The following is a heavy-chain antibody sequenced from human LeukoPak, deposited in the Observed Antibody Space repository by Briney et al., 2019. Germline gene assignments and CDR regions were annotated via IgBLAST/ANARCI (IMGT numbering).Heavy chain of an antibody. V-gene: IGHV2-5*01. J-gene: IGHJ4*02. CDR1: GFSLSTSGVG. Sequence: SGPTLVKPTQTLTLTCTFSGFSLSTSGVGEAWIRQPPGKALEWLALIYWNDDKRYNSPSLKSRLTITKDTSKNQVVLTMTNMDPVDTATYYCTHRQLSLPFDYWGQGTLVTVSS. CDR3: THRQLSLPFDY. D-gene: IGHD3-16*02. CDR2: IYWNDDK.